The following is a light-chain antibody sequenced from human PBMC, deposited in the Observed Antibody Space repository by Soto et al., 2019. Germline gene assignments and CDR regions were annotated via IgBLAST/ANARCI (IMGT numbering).Light chain of an antibody. CDR3: QSYDSSNHDVV. Sequence: NFMLTQPHSVSESPGKTVTISCTRSSGSIASNYVQWYQQRPGSAPTTVIYEDNQRPSGVPDRFSGSIDSSSNSASLTISGLKTEDEADYYCQSYDSSNHDVVFGGGTKLT. CDR1: SGSIASNY. J-gene: IGLJ2*01. CDR2: EDN. V-gene: IGLV6-57*03.